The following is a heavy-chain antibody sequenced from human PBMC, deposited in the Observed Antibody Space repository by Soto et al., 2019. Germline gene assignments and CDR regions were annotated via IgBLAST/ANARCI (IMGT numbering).Heavy chain of an antibody. CDR3: AHRRSGISQWNYGDFDY. Sequence: QITLKESGPTLVKPTQTLTLTYTFSGFSLITSGVGVGWIRQPPGKALEWLAFIYWDDDKRYSPSLRSRLTIAKDTSKNQVVLTMTEVDPVDTATYFCAHRRSGISQWNYGDFDYWGQGTQVTVSS. D-gene: IGHD1-7*01. V-gene: IGHV2-5*02. CDR2: IYWDDDK. J-gene: IGHJ4*02. CDR1: GFSLITSGVG.